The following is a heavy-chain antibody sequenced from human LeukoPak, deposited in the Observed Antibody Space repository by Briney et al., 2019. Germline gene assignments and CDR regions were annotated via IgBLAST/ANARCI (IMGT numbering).Heavy chain of an antibody. V-gene: IGHV3-21*01. Sequence: GGSLRLSCAASGFTFSSYSMNWVRQAPGEGLEWVSSISSSRSFIYYADSVQGRFTISRDNAKNSLYLQMNSLRAEDTAVYYCARDYGGNSFDYWGQGTLFTVSS. CDR3: ARDYGGNSFDY. D-gene: IGHD4-23*01. CDR2: ISSSRSFI. J-gene: IGHJ4*02. CDR1: GFTFSSYS.